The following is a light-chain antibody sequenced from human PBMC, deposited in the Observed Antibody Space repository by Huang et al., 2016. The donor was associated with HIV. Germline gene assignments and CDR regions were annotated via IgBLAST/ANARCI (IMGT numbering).Light chain of an antibody. J-gene: IGKJ2*01. CDR1: QSVSSND. Sequence: EIVLTQSPGTLSLSPGERATLSCRASQSVSSNDLAWYQQKPGQTPRLLIYGASSGATGIPDRFSGSGSGRDFTLTISRLEPEDFAVYYCQQYGSSPTFGQGTKLEIK. CDR2: GAS. CDR3: QQYGSSPT. V-gene: IGKV3-20*01.